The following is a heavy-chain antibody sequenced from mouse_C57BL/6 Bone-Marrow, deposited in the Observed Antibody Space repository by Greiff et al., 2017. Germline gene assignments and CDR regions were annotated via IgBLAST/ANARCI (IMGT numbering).Heavy chain of an antibody. D-gene: IGHD1-1*01. J-gene: IGHJ1*03. CDR1: GYTFTSYW. CDR3: TVITTASDWYFEV. CDR2: IYPGNSDT. Sequence: EVQLQQSGTVLARPGASVKMSCKTSGYTFTSYWMHWVKQRPGQGLEWIGAIYPGNSDTSYNQKFKGKAKLTAVTSASTAYMELSSLTNEDSAVYYCTVITTASDWYFEVWGTGTTVTVSS. V-gene: IGHV1-5*01.